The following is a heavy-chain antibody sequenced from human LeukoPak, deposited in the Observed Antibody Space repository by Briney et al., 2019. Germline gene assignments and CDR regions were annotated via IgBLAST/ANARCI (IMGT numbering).Heavy chain of an antibody. CDR1: EYTFTGYK. J-gene: IGHJ4*02. CDR2: VNPDSGDT. D-gene: IGHD3-16*01. Sequence: ASVKASCTASEYTFTGYKMHWLRQVPGQGLAWMGWVNPDSGDTHYAQKFQGRVTMTRDTSINTAYMELTGLRSDDTAVYYCARGPLSPYFDYWGQGTLVTVSS. CDR3: ARGPLSPYFDY. V-gene: IGHV1-2*02.